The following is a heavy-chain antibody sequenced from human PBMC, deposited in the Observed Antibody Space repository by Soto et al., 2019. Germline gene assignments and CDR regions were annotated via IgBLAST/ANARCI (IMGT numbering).Heavy chain of an antibody. D-gene: IGHD2-2*02. J-gene: IGHJ6*02. CDR1: GGSFSGYC. CDR3: ARVSLHCSSTSCYRGLINYYYGMDV. V-gene: IGHV4-34*01. Sequence: SETLSLTCAVYGGSFSGYCWSGIRQPTGKGLEWIGEINHRGSTNYTPSLKSRLTISVDTSNNQFSLKLSSVTAADTAVYYCARVSLHCSSTSCYRGLINYYYGMDVWGQGTTVTVSS. CDR2: INHRGST.